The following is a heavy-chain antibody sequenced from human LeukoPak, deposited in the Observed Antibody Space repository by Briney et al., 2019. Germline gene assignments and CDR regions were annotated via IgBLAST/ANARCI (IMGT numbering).Heavy chain of an antibody. D-gene: IGHD2-15*01. CDR1: GFTFSDHY. V-gene: IGHV3-72*01. CDR2: TRNKANSYST. CDR3: TTPYCSGGTCYRSFDY. J-gene: IGHJ4*02. Sequence: GGPLRLSCAASGFTFSDHYMDWVRQAPGKGLEWVGRTRNKANSYSTEYAASVRGRFTISRDDSQTIAYLQMNSLKTEDTAVYFCTTPYCSGGTCYRSFDYWGQGTLVTVSS.